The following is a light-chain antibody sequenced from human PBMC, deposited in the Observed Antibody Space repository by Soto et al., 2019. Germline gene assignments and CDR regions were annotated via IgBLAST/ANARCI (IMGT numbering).Light chain of an antibody. Sequence: EIVLTQSPATLSFSPGERATLSCRASQSVSRYLAWYQHKPGQAPRLLIYDTSNRATGIPARFSGSGSGTDFTLTISSLEPEDFAVYYCQQRSNWPPTFGQGTKVDIK. CDR2: DTS. V-gene: IGKV3-11*01. CDR1: QSVSRY. J-gene: IGKJ1*01. CDR3: QQRSNWPPT.